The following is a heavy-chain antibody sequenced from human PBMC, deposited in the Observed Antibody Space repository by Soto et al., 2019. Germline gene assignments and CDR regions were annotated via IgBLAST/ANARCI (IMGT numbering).Heavy chain of an antibody. CDR3: ARVSEMGTVTEGFYYYMDV. D-gene: IGHD4-17*01. J-gene: IGHJ6*03. Sequence: QVQLVQSGAEVKKPGSSVKDSCKASGGTFSNYTISWVRQAPGQGLEWMGRIIPILNIANYAQKFQGRVTITADKSTTTAYMELSSLRSEDTAVYYCARVSEMGTVTEGFYYYMDVWGKGTPVTVSS. V-gene: IGHV1-69*02. CDR1: GGTFSNYT. CDR2: IIPILNIA.